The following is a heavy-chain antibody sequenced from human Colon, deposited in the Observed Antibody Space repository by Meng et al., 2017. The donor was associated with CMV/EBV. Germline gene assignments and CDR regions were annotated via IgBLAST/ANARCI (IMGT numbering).Heavy chain of an antibody. Sequence: GGSLRLSCAASGFTFSSYAMSWVRQAPGKGLEWVSAISGSGGSTYYADSVKGRFTISRDNARNTLYLQMNSLRVEDTAVYYCAREERGSGWSADYWGQGTLVTVSS. CDR1: GFTFSSYA. CDR3: AREERGSGWSADY. D-gene: IGHD6-19*01. J-gene: IGHJ4*02. CDR2: ISGSGGST. V-gene: IGHV3-23*01.